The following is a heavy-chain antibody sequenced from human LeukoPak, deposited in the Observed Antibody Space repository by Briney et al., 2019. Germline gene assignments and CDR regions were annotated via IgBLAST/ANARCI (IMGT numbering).Heavy chain of an antibody. CDR3: ARAPPYYGSGSYYGDFDY. D-gene: IGHD3-10*01. J-gene: IGHJ4*02. CDR2: INPNSGGT. CDR1: GYTFTGYY. Sequence: GASVKVSCKASGYTFTGYYMHWVRQAPGQGLEWMGWINPNSGGTNYAQKFQGRVTMTRDTSISTAYMELSRLRSDGTAVYYCARAPPYYGSGSYYGDFDYWGQGTLVTVSS. V-gene: IGHV1-2*02.